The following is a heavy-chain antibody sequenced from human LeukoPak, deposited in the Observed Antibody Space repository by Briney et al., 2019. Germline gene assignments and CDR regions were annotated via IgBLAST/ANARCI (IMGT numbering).Heavy chain of an antibody. CDR3: ARVDYVWGSYRDPADY. J-gene: IGHJ4*02. Sequence: ASVKVSCTASGYTFTSYGISWVRQAPGQGLEWMGWISAYNGNTNYAQKLQGRVTMTTDTSTSTAYMELRSLRSDDTAVYYCARVDYVWGSYRDPADYWGQGTLVTVSS. D-gene: IGHD3-16*02. CDR1: GYTFTSYG. V-gene: IGHV1-18*01. CDR2: ISAYNGNT.